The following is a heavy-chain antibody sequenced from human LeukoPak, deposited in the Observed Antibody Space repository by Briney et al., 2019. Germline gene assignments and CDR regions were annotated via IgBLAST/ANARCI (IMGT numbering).Heavy chain of an antibody. D-gene: IGHD4-17*01. Sequence: GGSLRLSCAASGFTFSSYAMHWVRQAPGKALEWVAVISYDGSNKYYADSVEGRFTISRDNSKNTLYLQMNSLRAEDTAVYYCARPAYGDYGGPFDYWGQGTLVTVSS. V-gene: IGHV3-30-3*01. CDR3: ARPAYGDYGGPFDY. CDR2: ISYDGSNK. CDR1: GFTFSSYA. J-gene: IGHJ4*02.